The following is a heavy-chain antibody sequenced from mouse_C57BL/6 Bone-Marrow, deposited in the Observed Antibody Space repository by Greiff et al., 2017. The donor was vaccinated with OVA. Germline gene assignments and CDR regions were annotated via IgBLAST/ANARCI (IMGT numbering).Heavy chain of an antibody. Sequence: QVQLKESGAELVRPGTSVKVSCKASGYAFTNYLIEWVKQRPGQGLEWIGVINPGSGGTNYNEKFKGKATLTADKSSSTAYMQLSSLTSEDSAVYFCARGGIYYGNYVFAYWGQGTLVTVSA. CDR2: INPGSGGT. CDR3: ARGGIYYGNYVFAY. CDR1: GYAFTNYL. D-gene: IGHD2-1*01. J-gene: IGHJ3*01. V-gene: IGHV1-54*01.